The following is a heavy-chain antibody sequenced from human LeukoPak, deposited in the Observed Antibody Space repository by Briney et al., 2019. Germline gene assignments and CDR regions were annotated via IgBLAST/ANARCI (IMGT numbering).Heavy chain of an antibody. D-gene: IGHD3-10*01. CDR1: GGSISSYY. J-gene: IGHJ4*02. CDR3: ARASGLLWFGELLVYFDY. V-gene: IGHV4-59*01. CDR2: IYYSGST. Sequence: PSETLSLTCTVSGGSISSYYWSWIRQPPGKGLEWIGYIYYSGSTNYNPYLKSRVTISVDTSKNQFSLKLSSVTAADTAVYYCARASGLLWFGELLVYFDYWGQGTLVTVSS.